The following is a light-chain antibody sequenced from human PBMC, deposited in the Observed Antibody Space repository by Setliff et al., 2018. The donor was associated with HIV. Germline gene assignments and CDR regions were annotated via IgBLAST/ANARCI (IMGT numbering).Light chain of an antibody. CDR1: SSDVGYYNF. Sequence: SALTQPASVSGSLGQSITISCTRTSSDVGYYNFVSWYQQHPGKAPKLIIFDVSNRPSGVSNRFSGSKSGNTASLTISGLQAEDEADYYCSSYTSSNTIFETGTKVTVL. V-gene: IGLV2-14*03. CDR3: SSYTSSNTI. CDR2: DVS. J-gene: IGLJ1*01.